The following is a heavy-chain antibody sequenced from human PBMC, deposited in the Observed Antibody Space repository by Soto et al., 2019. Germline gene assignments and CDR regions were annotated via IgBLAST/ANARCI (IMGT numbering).Heavy chain of an antibody. J-gene: IGHJ4*02. CDR1: GFNFRTYG. CDR2: ISYDGSSK. CDR3: AGGWNYFDY. Sequence: VRLVESGGGVVQPGTSLRLSCAASGFNFRTYGMHWARQAPGKGLEWVALISYDGSSKYYADSVKGRLTISRDNSKNTLYQQWNSLRGEDTALYYCAGGWNYFDYWGQGTLVTVSS. V-gene: IGHV3-30*03. D-gene: IGHD1-1*01.